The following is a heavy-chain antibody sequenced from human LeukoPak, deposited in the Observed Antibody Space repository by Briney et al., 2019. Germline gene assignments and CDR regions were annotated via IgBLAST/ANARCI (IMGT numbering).Heavy chain of an antibody. Sequence: GGSLRLSCAASGFTFSSYAMSWVRQAPGKGLEWVSAISGSGGSTYYADSVKGRFTISRDNSKNTLYLQMNSLRAEDTAVYYCAKDRSPRRGYSGYDPFDYWGQGILVTVSS. J-gene: IGHJ4*02. CDR2: ISGSGGST. CDR3: AKDRSPRRGYSGYDPFDY. CDR1: GFTFSSYA. D-gene: IGHD5-12*01. V-gene: IGHV3-23*01.